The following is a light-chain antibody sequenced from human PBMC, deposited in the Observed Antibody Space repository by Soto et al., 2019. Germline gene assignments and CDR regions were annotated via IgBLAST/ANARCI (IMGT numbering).Light chain of an antibody. V-gene: IGKV1-5*01. CDR1: QSLNRW. CDR3: KPYNTYSWT. J-gene: IGKJ1*01. Sequence: DIEMSKYPSSLSASLGDRVTIRCLAIQSLNRWLVWYQQKPGKDNKLLIYDDYSLQSGVQSRFSGSGSGTEFALTIRSLQPDDFATYYCKPYNTYSWTFGTGTKLDIK. CDR2: DDY.